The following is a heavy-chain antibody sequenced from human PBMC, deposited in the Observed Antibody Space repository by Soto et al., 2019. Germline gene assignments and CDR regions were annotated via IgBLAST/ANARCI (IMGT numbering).Heavy chain of an antibody. CDR3: ASEFERATDKEWFDP. V-gene: IGHV3-21*01. D-gene: IGHD3-16*01. J-gene: IGHJ5*02. CDR1: GFTINPCN. Sequence: PGGSLSLSCTGSGFTINPCNMNWVCMAQGPGKERDALICTSSSYITYDDPVGGRFAVSRENAKNTQYLQMSDLRDADTAVYYCASEFERATDKEWFDPWGQGTQVTVSS. CDR2: ICTSSSYI.